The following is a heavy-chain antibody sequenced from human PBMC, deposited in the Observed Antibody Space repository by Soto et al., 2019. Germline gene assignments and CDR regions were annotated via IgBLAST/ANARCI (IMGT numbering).Heavy chain of an antibody. V-gene: IGHV4-59*01. J-gene: IGHJ4*02. CDR2: IYYTENS. CDR1: GGSISSYY. CDR3: ARDNYYGSGSYGY. Sequence: SETLSLTCTVSGGSISSYYWSWIRQPPGKGLEWIGYIYYTENSNYNPSLKSRVTISVDSSKSQFSLKLRSVTAADTAMYYCARDNYYGSGSYGYWGQGLLVTVSS. D-gene: IGHD3-10*01.